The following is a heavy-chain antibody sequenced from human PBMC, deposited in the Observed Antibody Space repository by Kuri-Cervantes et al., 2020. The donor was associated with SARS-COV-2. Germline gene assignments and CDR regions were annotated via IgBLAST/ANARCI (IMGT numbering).Heavy chain of an antibody. J-gene: IGHJ5*02. V-gene: IGHV3-15*07. Sequence: ETLSLTCAASGFTFSNAWMNWVRQAPGKGLEWVGRIKSKTDGGTTDYAAPVKGRFTISRDDSKNTLYLQMNGLKTEDTAVYYCTTVLVFGWFDPWGQGTLVTVSS. CDR3: TTVLVFGWFDP. CDR1: GFTFSNAW. CDR2: IKSKTDGGTT. D-gene: IGHD3-16*01.